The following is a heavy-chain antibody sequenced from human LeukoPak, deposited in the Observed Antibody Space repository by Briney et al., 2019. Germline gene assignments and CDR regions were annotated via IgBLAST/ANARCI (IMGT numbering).Heavy chain of an antibody. J-gene: IGHJ6*03. CDR3: AKDSMDLPSGATVRGTYMDV. V-gene: IGHV3-23*01. CDR2: ISGSGGST. Sequence: GGSLRLSCAASGFTFSSYGMSWVRQAPGKGLEWVSAISGSGGSTYYADSVKGRFTISRDNSKNTLYLQMNSLRAEDTAVYYCAKDSMDLPSGATVRGTYMDVWGKGTTVTISS. D-gene: IGHD1-26*01. CDR1: GFTFSSYG.